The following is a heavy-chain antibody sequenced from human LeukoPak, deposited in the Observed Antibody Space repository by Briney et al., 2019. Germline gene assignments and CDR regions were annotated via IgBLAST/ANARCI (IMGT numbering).Heavy chain of an antibody. CDR2: IFSNGGT. CDR1: SGSNNRGGFY. V-gene: IGHV4-31*03. D-gene: IGHD3-10*01. CDR3: ARAERDYFGSGPFDL. Sequence: SETLSLTCIVSSGSNNRGGFYLSWVRQPPGKGLEWLGYIFSNGGTYYNPSLESRLSISGDSSKTQFSLRLTSVTAADTAVYYCARAERDYFGSGPFDLWGRGTLVTVSS. J-gene: IGHJ4*02.